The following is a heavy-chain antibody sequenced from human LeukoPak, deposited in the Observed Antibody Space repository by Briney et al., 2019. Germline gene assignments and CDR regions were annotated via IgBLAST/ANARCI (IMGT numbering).Heavy chain of an antibody. V-gene: IGHV3-48*04. CDR2: ISSSSSTI. CDR3: ARDPHIVVVPAAIRGDY. D-gene: IGHD2-2*01. CDR1: GFTFSSYS. Sequence: PGGSLRLSCAASGFTFSSYSMNWVRQAPGKGLEWVSYISSSSSTIYYADSVKGRFTISRDNAKNSLYLQMNSLRAEDTAVYYCARDPHIVVVPAAIRGDYWGQGTLVTVSS. J-gene: IGHJ4*02.